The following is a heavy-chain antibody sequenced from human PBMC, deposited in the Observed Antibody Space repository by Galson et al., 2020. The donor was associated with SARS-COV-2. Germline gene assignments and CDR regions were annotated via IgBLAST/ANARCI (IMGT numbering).Heavy chain of an antibody. J-gene: IGHJ5*02. CDR2: IYYSGST. CDR3: ATGRGHSGLYNGVGWDWFDP. V-gene: IGHV4-59*01. Sequence: ASETLSLTCTVSGGSISSYYWSWIRQPPGKGLEWIGYIYYSGSTNYNPSLKSRVTIPVDTSKNQFSLKLSSVTAADTAVYYCATGRGHSGLYNGVGWDWFDPWGQGTLVTVSS. CDR1: GGSISSYY. D-gene: IGHD6-19*01.